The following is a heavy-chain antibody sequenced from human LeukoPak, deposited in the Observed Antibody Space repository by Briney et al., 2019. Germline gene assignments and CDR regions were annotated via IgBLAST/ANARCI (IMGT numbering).Heavy chain of an antibody. CDR2: NSQEGQT. J-gene: IGHJ4*02. CDR3: SGESGPICPFGY. V-gene: IGHV4/OR15-8*02. D-gene: IGHD1-26*01. Sequence: SEILSLTCGVSGGSISGTNWWSWVRQPPGQGLEWIGENSQEGQTNYNPSLNGRVTMSLDKSSNQLSLHLTSVTAADTATYYCSGESGPICPFGYWGQGT. CDR1: GGSISGTNW.